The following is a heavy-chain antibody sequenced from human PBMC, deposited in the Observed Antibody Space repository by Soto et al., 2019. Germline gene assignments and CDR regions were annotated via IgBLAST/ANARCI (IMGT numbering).Heavy chain of an antibody. CDR1: GFIFSSYA. J-gene: IGHJ3*02. Sequence: EVQLLESGGGSVQPGGSLRLSCAASGFIFSSYAMNWVRQVPGKGLEWVSAIGSGGTTHYADSVKGRFTISRDNSKNTMYLQMNSLSDEDTAVYYCAKYHYGSGNSYALDIWGQGTMVTVSS. CDR3: AKYHYGSGNSYALDI. CDR2: IGSGGTT. V-gene: IGHV3-23*01. D-gene: IGHD3-10*01.